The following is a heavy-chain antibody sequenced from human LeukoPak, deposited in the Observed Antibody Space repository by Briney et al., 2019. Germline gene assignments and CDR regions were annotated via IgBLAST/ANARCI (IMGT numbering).Heavy chain of an antibody. CDR3: ARDVAYYDSTGQPIGYMDV. Sequence: PSETLSLTCTVSGGSFSSSDYYWSWIRQPPGKGLEWIGYIFYSGSTYYNTSLKSRVSISFDTSKNQFSLRLSSVTAADKAGYYCARDVAYYDSTGQPIGYMDVWGKGTTVTVSS. CDR2: IFYSGST. D-gene: IGHD3-22*01. J-gene: IGHJ6*03. CDR1: GGSFSSSDYY. V-gene: IGHV4-30-4*01.